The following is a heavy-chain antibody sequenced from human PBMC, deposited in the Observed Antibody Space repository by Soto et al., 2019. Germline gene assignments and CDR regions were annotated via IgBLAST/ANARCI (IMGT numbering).Heavy chain of an antibody. Sequence: PSETLSLTCTVSGASISGFYWGWVRKSAGKGLEWVGRIYATGTTDYNPPLKSRVMMSVDTAKKHFSLKLRSVTAADTAVYYCVRDGTKTLRDWFDPWGQGISVTVSS. CDR1: GASISGFY. CDR3: VRDGTKTLRDWFDP. CDR2: IYATGTT. D-gene: IGHD1-1*01. J-gene: IGHJ5*02. V-gene: IGHV4-4*07.